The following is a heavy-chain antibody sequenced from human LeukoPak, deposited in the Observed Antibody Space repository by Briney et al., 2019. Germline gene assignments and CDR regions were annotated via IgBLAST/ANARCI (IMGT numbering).Heavy chain of an antibody. V-gene: IGHV1-2*02. CDR1: GYTFTGYY. Sequence: ASVKVSCKTSGYTFTGYYIHWVRQAPGQGLEWMGWIYPYSGDTNYAQNFQGRVTMTRDTSISTAYMELSSLKSDDTAVYYCARDRNSGSSLDIWGQGTMLTVSS. D-gene: IGHD6-6*01. CDR2: IYPYSGDT. J-gene: IGHJ3*02. CDR3: ARDRNSGSSLDI.